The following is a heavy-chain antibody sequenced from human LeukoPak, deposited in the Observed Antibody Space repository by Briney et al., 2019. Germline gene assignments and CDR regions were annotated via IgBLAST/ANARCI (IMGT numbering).Heavy chain of an antibody. Sequence: PSETLSLTCTVSGGSISSYYWSWIRQPPGKGLEWIGYIYYSGSTNYNPSLKSRVTISVDTSKNHFSLKLSSVTAADTGVYYCARPSGSGYWYFDLWGRGTLVTVSS. CDR2: IYYSGST. V-gene: IGHV4-59*08. D-gene: IGHD3-10*01. CDR3: ARPSGSGYWYFDL. J-gene: IGHJ2*01. CDR1: GGSISSYY.